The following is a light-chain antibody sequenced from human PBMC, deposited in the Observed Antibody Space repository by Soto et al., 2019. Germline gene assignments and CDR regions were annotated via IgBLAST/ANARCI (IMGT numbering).Light chain of an antibody. CDR3: QQRSNWPLT. CDR1: QSVSSY. J-gene: IGKJ4*01. V-gene: IGKV3-11*01. CDR2: DAS. Sequence: EIVLTQSPATLSLSPGERATLCCRASQSVSSYLAWYQQKPGQAPRLLMYDASNRATGVPARFSGSGSGTDFTLTISSLESEDSAVYYCQQRSNWPLTFGGGTKVEIK.